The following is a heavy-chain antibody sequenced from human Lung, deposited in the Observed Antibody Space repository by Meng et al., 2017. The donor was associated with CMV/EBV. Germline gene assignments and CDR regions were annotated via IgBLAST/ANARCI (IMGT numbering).Heavy chain of an antibody. CDR3: ASALDPTYFNY. Sequence: SVKVSCNASGYTFTNYGISWVRRAPGQGLEWMGWINTYNGKTNYRQNLQGRVTMTTDTSTSTVYMELRSLRSDDTAVYYCASALDPTYFNYWGQGTLVTVSS. D-gene: IGHD3-9*01. CDR2: INTYNGKT. CDR1: GYTFTNYG. V-gene: IGHV1-18*01. J-gene: IGHJ4*02.